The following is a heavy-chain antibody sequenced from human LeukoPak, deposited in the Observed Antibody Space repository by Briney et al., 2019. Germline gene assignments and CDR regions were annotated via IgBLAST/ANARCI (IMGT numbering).Heavy chain of an antibody. V-gene: IGHV3-23*01. Sequence: GGSLRLSCAASGFTFSSYAMSWVRQAPGKGLEWVSAISGSGGSTCYADSVKGRFTISRDNSKNTLYLQMNSLRAEDTAVYYCAKDLGYSSGWYIDYWGQGTLVTVSS. CDR3: AKDLGYSSGWYIDY. D-gene: IGHD6-19*01. J-gene: IGHJ4*02. CDR1: GFTFSSYA. CDR2: ISGSGGST.